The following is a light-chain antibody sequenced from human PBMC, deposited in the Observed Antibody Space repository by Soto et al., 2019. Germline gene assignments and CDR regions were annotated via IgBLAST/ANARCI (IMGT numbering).Light chain of an antibody. Sequence: DIQMTQSPSSLSASFSDRVHITCRAIEGISTHLTWYQQKPGKAPRLLINAASTLHSGVPPRFSGSRSGTDFTLTISGLQPEDFATYYCQHSYDNLLTFGQGTKVDIK. CDR1: EGISTH. CDR3: QHSYDNLLT. V-gene: IGKV1-39*01. J-gene: IGKJ1*01. CDR2: AAS.